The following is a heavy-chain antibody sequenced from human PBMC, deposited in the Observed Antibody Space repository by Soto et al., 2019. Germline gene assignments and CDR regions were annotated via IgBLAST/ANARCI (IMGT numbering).Heavy chain of an antibody. CDR1: GFTFSNAW. CDR3: TTLRIAGAGYNWFDP. Sequence: EVQLVESGGGLVKPGGSLRLSCAASGFTFSNAWMHWVRQAPGKGLEWVGRIKSKTDGGTTDYAAPVKGRFTISRDDSKTTLDLQMNSLNTEDTAVYYCTTLRIAGAGYNWFDPWGQGTLVTVSS. J-gene: IGHJ5*02. D-gene: IGHD6-19*01. CDR2: IKSKTDGGTT. V-gene: IGHV3-15*07.